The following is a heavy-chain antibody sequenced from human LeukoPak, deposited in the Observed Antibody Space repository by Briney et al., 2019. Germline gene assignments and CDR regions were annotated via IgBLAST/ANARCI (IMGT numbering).Heavy chain of an antibody. V-gene: IGHV5-10-1*01. CDR1: GYSFTSYW. J-gene: IGHJ5*02. D-gene: IGHD2-2*01. CDR2: IDPSDSYT. Sequence: GESLKISCKGSGYSFTSYWISWVRQMPGKGLEWMGRIDPSDSYTNYSPSFQGHVTISADKSISTAYLQWSSLKASDTAMYYYARGGYQLLPVDPWGQGTLVTVSS. CDR3: ARGGYQLLPVDP.